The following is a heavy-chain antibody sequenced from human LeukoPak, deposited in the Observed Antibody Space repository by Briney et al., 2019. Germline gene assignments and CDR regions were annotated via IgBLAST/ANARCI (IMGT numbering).Heavy chain of an antibody. Sequence: PGGSLRLSCAASGFTLSSYSMNWVRQAPGKGLEWVSSISSSSYIYYADSVKGRFTISRDNAKNSLYLQMNSLRAEDTAVYYCARAGAARPGYYYYYMDVWGKGTTVTVSS. CDR2: ISSSSYI. V-gene: IGHV3-21*01. CDR3: ARAGAARPGYYYYYMDV. CDR1: GFTLSSYS. J-gene: IGHJ6*03. D-gene: IGHD6-6*01.